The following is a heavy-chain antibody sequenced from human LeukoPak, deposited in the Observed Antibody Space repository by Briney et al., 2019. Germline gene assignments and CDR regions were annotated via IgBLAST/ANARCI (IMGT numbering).Heavy chain of an antibody. D-gene: IGHD5-18*01. CDR1: GGSISSSNXX. J-gene: IGHJ5*02. Sequence: SETLSLTCTVSGGSISSSNXXXXXXXXXXXXXXXXIGXXXXSGSTYYNPSLXXXXXISXXXXXXQFXLKLSSVTAADTAVYYCARHKKSIVDTDMDPWGQGTLVTVSS. V-gene: IGHV4-39*01. CDR3: ARHKKSIVDTDMDP. CDR2: XXXSGST.